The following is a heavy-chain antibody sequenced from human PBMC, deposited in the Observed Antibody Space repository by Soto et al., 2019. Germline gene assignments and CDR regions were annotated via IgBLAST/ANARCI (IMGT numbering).Heavy chain of an antibody. Sequence: SETLSLTCAVYGGSFSGYYWSWIRQPPGQGLEWIGELNHSGSTNYNPSLKSRVTISVDTSKNQFSLKLSSVTAADTAVYYCAIRITIFGVVRRESCWFDPWGQGTLVTVSS. CDR3: AIRITIFGVVRRESCWFDP. J-gene: IGHJ5*02. CDR1: GGSFSGYY. V-gene: IGHV4-34*01. D-gene: IGHD3-3*01. CDR2: LNHSGST.